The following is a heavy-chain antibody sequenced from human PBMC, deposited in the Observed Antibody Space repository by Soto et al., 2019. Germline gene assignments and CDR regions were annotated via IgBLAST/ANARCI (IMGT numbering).Heavy chain of an antibody. CDR3: ARARLDTPALEY. V-gene: IGHV3-30-3*01. CDR1: GFSFRSYA. D-gene: IGHD2-2*01. CDR2: MSYDGSDK. J-gene: IGHJ4*02. Sequence: QVQLVESGGGVVQPGRSLRLSCAASGFSFRSYAMHWVRQAPGKGLEWVAVMSYDGSDKDYADSVKGRFTISRDNSKNTLYLQMSSLRAEDTAVYYCARARLDTPALEYWGLGTLVTVSS.